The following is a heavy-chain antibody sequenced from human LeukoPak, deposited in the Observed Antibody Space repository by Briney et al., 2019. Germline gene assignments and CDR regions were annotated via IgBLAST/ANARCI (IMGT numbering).Heavy chain of an antibody. J-gene: IGHJ4*02. D-gene: IGHD3-10*01. CDR1: GYTFTSYD. Sequence: ASVKVSCKASGYTFTSYDINWVRQATGQGLEWIGWINPNNGGTNFAQKFQGRVTMTRDTSISTAYMDLSGLIFDDTAVYYCARGLGSGSRYPFDYWGQGTLVTVSS. CDR2: INPNNGGT. CDR3: ARGLGSGSRYPFDY. V-gene: IGHV1-2*02.